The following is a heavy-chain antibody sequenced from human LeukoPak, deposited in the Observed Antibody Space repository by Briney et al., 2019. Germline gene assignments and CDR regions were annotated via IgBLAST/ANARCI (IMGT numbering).Heavy chain of an antibody. D-gene: IGHD5-12*01. J-gene: IGHJ4*02. V-gene: IGHV4-59*08. CDR3: ARHVYSGYEFDY. Sequence: NTSETLSLTCTVSGGSISSYYWSWIRQPPGKGLEWIGYIYYSGSTNYNPSLKSRVTISVDTSKNQFSLKLSSVTAADTAVYYCARHVYSGYEFDYWGQGTLVTVSS. CDR1: GGSISSYY. CDR2: IYYSGST.